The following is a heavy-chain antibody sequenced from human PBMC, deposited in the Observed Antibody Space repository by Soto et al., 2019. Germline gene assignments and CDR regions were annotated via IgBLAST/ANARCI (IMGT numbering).Heavy chain of an antibody. V-gene: IGHV1-3*01. J-gene: IGHJ5*02. D-gene: IGHD3-3*01. CDR2: INAGNGDT. CDR1: GYTFTSYA. Sequence: QVQLVQSGAEVKKPGASVKVSCKASGYTFTSYAMHWVRQAPGQRLEWMGWINAGNGDTKYSQKFQGRVTISRDTSASTAYMELSSLRSEDTAVYYCARDPYYDFWSGSNWFDHWGQGTLVTVSS. CDR3: ARDPYYDFWSGSNWFDH.